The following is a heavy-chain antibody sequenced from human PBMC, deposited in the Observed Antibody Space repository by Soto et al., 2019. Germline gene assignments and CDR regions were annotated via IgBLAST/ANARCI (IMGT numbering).Heavy chain of an antibody. CDR1: GFTFSDHY. V-gene: IGHV3-72*01. Sequence: EVQLVESGGGLVQPGGSLRLSCAASGFTFSDHYMDWVRQAPGKGLEWVGRSRNRANSYTTEYAASVKGRFTISRDDSKSSLYLQMNSLKTEDTAVYYCTRGGGAIYYYINYWGKGTLVTVSS. D-gene: IGHD1-26*01. CDR3: TRGGGAIYYYINY. CDR2: SRNRANSYTT. J-gene: IGHJ4*02.